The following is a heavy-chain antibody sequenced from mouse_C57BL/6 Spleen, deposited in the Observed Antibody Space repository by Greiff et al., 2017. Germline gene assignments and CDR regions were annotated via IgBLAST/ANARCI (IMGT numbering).Heavy chain of an antibody. Sequence: VQLKESGGGLVKPGGSLKLSCAASGFTFSDYGTHWVRQAPEKGLEWVAYISSGSSTIYYADTVKGRFTISRDNAKNNLFLQMTSMRSEDTAMYYCASGYYYGSSYDWYFDVWGTGTTVTVSS. V-gene: IGHV5-17*01. CDR3: ASGYYYGSSYDWYFDV. CDR1: GFTFSDYG. CDR2: ISSGSSTI. J-gene: IGHJ1*03. D-gene: IGHD1-1*01.